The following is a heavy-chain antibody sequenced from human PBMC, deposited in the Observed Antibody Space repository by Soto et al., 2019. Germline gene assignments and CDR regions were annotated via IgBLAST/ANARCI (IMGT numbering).Heavy chain of an antibody. J-gene: IGHJ6*02. CDR1: GFTFSRYS. D-gene: IGHD2-2*01. CDR2: VSSSSSHI. V-gene: IGHV3-21*01. CDR3: ARGISYYVLAVQAGLDF. Sequence: GVSLRLSCAASGFTFSRYSMNWVRQAPGKGLEWVSSVSSSSSHIYYADSVKGRFTISRDNADNSLYLQMNSLRADDTAVYFCARGISYYVLAVQAGLDFCGLRTTVSVS.